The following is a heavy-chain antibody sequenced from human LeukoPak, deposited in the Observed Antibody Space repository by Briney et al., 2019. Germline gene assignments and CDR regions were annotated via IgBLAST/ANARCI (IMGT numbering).Heavy chain of an antibody. Sequence: ASVKVSRKASGYTFTSYYMHWVRQAPGQGLEWMGIINPSGGSTSYAQKFQGRVTMTRDTSTSTVYMELSSLRSEDTAVYYRARRDYYDSSGYYPYYYYGMDVWGQGTTVTVSS. CDR1: GYTFTSYY. D-gene: IGHD3-22*01. CDR2: INPSGGST. V-gene: IGHV1-46*01. CDR3: ARRDYYDSSGYYPYYYYGMDV. J-gene: IGHJ6*02.